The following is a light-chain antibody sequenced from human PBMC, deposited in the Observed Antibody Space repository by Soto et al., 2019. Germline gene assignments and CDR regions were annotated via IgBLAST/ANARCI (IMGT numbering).Light chain of an antibody. CDR2: GAS. CDR1: QSVSSN. Sequence: EIVMTQSPATLSVSPGERATLSCRASQSVSSNLAWYQQKPGQAPRLLIYGASTRATGIPARFSGSGSGTEFTLTISSLQSEDFAVYYCQQYNSLPRTFGQGTKVDIK. CDR3: QQYNSLPRT. J-gene: IGKJ1*01. V-gene: IGKV3-15*01.